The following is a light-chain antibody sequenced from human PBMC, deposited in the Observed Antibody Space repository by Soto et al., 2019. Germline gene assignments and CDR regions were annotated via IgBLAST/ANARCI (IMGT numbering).Light chain of an antibody. CDR1: QNINSW. Sequence: DIHMTQSPSTLSASVGDRVTITCRARQNINSWLAWYQQKPGKAPKLLIYEASSLEKGVPARFGGSGSGTEFTLTISSLQPDDFATYYCQQYNVYSWTFGQGTKVDIK. J-gene: IGKJ1*01. CDR2: EAS. V-gene: IGKV1-5*03. CDR3: QQYNVYSWT.